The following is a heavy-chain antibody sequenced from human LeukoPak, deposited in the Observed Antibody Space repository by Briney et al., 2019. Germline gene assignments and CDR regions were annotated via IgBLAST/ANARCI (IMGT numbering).Heavy chain of an antibody. V-gene: IGHV1-18*01. D-gene: IGHD3-22*01. CDR2: ISAYNGNT. CDR1: GYTLTELS. CDR3: ATYDSSGYYYYYGMDV. Sequence: GASVKVSCKVSGYTLTELSMHWVRQAPGQGLEWMGWISAYNGNTNYAQKLQGRVTMTTDTSTSTAYMELRSLRSDDTAVYYCATYDSSGYYYYYGMDVWGQGTTVTVSS. J-gene: IGHJ6*02.